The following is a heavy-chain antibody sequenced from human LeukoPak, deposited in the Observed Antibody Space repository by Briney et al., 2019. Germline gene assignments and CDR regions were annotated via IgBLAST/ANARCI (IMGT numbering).Heavy chain of an antibody. CDR2: INSNSGGT. CDR3: AREPRIAVAGSGFDY. V-gene: IGHV1-2*02. D-gene: IGHD6-19*01. J-gene: IGHJ4*02. Sequence: ASVKVSCKASGYTFTGYYMHWVRQAPGQGLEWMGWINSNSGGTNYAQKFQGRVTMTRDTSISTAYMELSRLRSDDTAVYYCAREPRIAVAGSGFDYWGQGTLVTVSS. CDR1: GYTFTGYY.